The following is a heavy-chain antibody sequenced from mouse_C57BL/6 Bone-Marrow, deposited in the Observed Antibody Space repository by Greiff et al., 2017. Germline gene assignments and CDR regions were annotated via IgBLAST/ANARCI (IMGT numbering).Heavy chain of an antibody. CDR1: GFNIKDDY. J-gene: IGHJ2*01. V-gene: IGHV14-4*01. D-gene: IGHD1-1*01. Sequence: VQLKQSGAELVRPGASVKLSCTASGFNIKDDYMHWVKQRPEQGLEWIGWIDPENGDTEYASKFQGKATITADTSSNTAYLQLSSLTSEDTAVYYGTTIITTVVAPYYFDYWGQGTTLTVSS. CDR2: IDPENGDT. CDR3: TTIITTVVAPYYFDY.